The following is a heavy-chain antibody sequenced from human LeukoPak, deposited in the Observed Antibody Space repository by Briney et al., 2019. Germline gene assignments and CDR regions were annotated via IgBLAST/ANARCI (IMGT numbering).Heavy chain of an antibody. CDR3: ARDSWEYYDSSGYYAD. CDR2: IWYDGSDK. CDR1: GFTFSSYG. D-gene: IGHD3-22*01. Sequence: GGSLRLSCAASGFTFSSYGMHWVRQAPGKGLEWVAVIWYDGSDKYYADSVKGRFTISRDNSKNTLYLQMNSLRAEDTAVYYCARDSWEYYDSSGYYADWGQGTLVTVSS. J-gene: IGHJ4*02. V-gene: IGHV3-33*01.